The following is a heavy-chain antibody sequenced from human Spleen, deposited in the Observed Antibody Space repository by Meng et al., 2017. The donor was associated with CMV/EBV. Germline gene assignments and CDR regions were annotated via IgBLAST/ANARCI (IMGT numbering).Heavy chain of an antibody. V-gene: IGHV1-18*01. CDR1: GYSFTSYV. D-gene: IGHD3-3*01. CDR2: ISVYNGNT. J-gene: IGHJ4*02. Sequence: ASVKVSCKASGYSFTSYVISWVRQAPGQGLEWMGWISVYNGNTNYAQNLQGRVTMTTDTYTNTAYLELRSLTSDDTAVYYCARDLFGVVISPAAFWGQGTLVTVSS. CDR3: ARDLFGVVISPAAF.